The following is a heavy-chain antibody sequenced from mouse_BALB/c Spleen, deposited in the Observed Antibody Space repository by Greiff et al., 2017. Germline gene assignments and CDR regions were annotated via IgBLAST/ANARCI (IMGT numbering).Heavy chain of an antibody. D-gene: IGHD2-10*01. CDR3: ARSLAYYGNYGAY. J-gene: IGHJ3*01. V-gene: IGHV14-1*02. CDR2: IDPSNSET. Sequence: VQLKESGAELVRPGALVKLSCKASGFNIKDYYMHWVKQRPGQGLEWIGMIDPSNSETRLNQKFKDKATLNVDKSSNTAYMQLSSLTSEDSAVYYCARSLAYYGNYGAYWGQGTLVTVSA. CDR1: GFNIKDYY.